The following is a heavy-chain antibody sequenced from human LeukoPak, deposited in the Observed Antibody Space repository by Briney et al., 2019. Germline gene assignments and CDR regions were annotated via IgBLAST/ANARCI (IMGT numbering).Heavy chain of an antibody. D-gene: IGHD6-25*01. Sequence: GGSLRLSCAASGFTFSSYAMHWLRQAPGKGLEWVAVISYDGSNKYYADSVKGRFTISRDNSRNTLYLQMNSLRAEDTAVYYCARQAAKGWFDPWGQGTLVTVSS. V-gene: IGHV3-30*04. CDR1: GFTFSSYA. J-gene: IGHJ5*02. CDR3: ARQAAKGWFDP. CDR2: ISYDGSNK.